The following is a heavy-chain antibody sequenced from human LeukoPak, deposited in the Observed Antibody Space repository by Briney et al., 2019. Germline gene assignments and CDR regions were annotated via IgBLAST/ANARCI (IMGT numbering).Heavy chain of an antibody. V-gene: IGHV1-69*13. CDR3: ARFSYAYYYGSGSYRYNWFDP. J-gene: IGHJ5*02. CDR2: IIPIFGTA. Sequence: GASVTVSCKASGGTFSSYAISWVRQAPGQGLEWMGGIIPIFGTANYAQKFQGRVTITADESTSTAYMELSSLRSEDTAVYYCARFSYAYYYGSGSYRYNWFDPWGQGTLATVSS. D-gene: IGHD3-10*01. CDR1: GGTFSSYA.